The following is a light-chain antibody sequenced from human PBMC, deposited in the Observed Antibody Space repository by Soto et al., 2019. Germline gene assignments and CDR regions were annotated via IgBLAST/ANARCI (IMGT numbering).Light chain of an antibody. CDR1: SSNIGAGYD. Sequence: QAVVTQPPSVSGAPGQRVTISCTGSSSNIGAGYDVHWYQQLPGTAPKLLIYGNSNRPSGVPDRFSGSKSGTSASLAITGLQAEDEADYYCQSYDSSLSAVVFGGGTKVTAL. CDR2: GNS. J-gene: IGLJ2*01. V-gene: IGLV1-40*01. CDR3: QSYDSSLSAVV.